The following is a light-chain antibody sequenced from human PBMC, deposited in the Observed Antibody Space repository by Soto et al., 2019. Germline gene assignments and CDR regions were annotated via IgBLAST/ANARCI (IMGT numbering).Light chain of an antibody. J-gene: IGKJ1*01. V-gene: IGKV1-39*01. CDR2: AAS. Sequence: QMSHSAASVSASVGDRVTITCRASQSISSYLNWYQQKPGKAPKLLIYAASSLQSGVPSRFSGSGSGTDFTLTISSLQPEDFATYYCQQSYTTPRTFGQGTKVDIK. CDR1: QSISSY. CDR3: QQSYTTPRT.